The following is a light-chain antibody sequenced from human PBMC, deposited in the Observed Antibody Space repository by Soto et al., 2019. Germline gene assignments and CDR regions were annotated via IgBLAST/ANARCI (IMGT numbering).Light chain of an antibody. V-gene: IGKV3-20*01. CDR1: QSVSSSY. Sequence: EIVLTQSPGTLSLSPGERATLSCRASQSVSSSYLAWYQLKPGQPPRLLIYGASSRATGIPDRFIGSESGTDFTLTISRLEPQDFAVYFCKQYGSSPMCTFGQGTKLEIK. CDR3: KQYGSSPMCT. J-gene: IGKJ2*02. CDR2: GAS.